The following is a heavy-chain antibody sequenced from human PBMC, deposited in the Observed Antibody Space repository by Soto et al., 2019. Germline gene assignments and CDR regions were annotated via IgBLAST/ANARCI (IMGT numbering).Heavy chain of an antibody. CDR1: GFTFSSYA. CDR2: ISGSGGST. V-gene: IGHV3-23*01. D-gene: IGHD2-21*02. Sequence: GGSLRLSCAASGFTFSSYAMSWVRQAPGKGLEWVSAISGSGGSTYYADSVKGRFTTSRDNSKNTLYLQMNSLRAEDMAVYYCAKAPGFWGGDCYPPRNWFAPGGRETRVTVSS. CDR3: AKAPGFWGGDCYPPRNWFAP. J-gene: IGHJ5*02.